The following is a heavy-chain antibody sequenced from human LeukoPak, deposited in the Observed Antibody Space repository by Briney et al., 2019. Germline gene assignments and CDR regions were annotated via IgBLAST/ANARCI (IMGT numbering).Heavy chain of an antibody. J-gene: IGHJ4*02. D-gene: IGHD1-7*01. CDR1: GGSISSSSYY. Sequence: KPSETLSLTCTVSGGSISSSSYYWGWIRQTPGKGLEWIGTISYSGSTDYNPSLKSRVTISVDTSKDQFSLNLSSVTAADTAVYYCARDVKIGVTWNYILGNFDYWGQGTLVSVSS. V-gene: IGHV4-39*07. CDR3: ARDVKIGVTWNYILGNFDY. CDR2: ISYSGST.